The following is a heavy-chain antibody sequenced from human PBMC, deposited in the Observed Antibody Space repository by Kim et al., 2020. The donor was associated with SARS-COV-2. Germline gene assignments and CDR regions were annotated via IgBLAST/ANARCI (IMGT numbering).Heavy chain of an antibody. J-gene: IGHJ4*02. V-gene: IGHV3-23*01. D-gene: IGHD2-8*01. Sequence: YADSVKGRFTISRDNSKNTLYLQMNSLRAEDTAVYYCAKLSMATRVFDYWGQGTLVTVSS. CDR3: AKLSMATRVFDY.